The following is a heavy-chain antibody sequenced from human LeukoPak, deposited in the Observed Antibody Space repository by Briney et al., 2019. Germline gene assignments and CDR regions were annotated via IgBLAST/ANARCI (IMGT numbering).Heavy chain of an antibody. Sequence: ASVKVSCKASGYTFTSYYMHWVRQAPGQGLEWMGIINPSGGSTSYAQKFQGRVTMTRDTSTGTVYMELSSLRSEDTAVYYCARAYYYDSSGYYRYYFDYWGQGTLVTVSS. J-gene: IGHJ4*02. CDR3: ARAYYYDSSGYYRYYFDY. V-gene: IGHV1-46*01. CDR2: INPSGGST. D-gene: IGHD3-22*01. CDR1: GYTFTSYY.